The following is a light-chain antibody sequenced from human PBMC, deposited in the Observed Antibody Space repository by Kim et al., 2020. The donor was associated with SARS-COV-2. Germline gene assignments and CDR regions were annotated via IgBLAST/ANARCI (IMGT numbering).Light chain of an antibody. J-gene: IGLJ3*02. V-gene: IGLV7-46*01. CDR3: LLSFSGIRV. CDR1: TGAVTPTHY. Sequence: PGETVTLTWASSTGAVTPTHYPDWFQKKPGEVPRTLIFDTGSRHSWTPARFSGSLSGDKAVLTLAGAQPEDEGDYYCLLSFSGIRVFGGGTQLTVL. CDR2: DTG.